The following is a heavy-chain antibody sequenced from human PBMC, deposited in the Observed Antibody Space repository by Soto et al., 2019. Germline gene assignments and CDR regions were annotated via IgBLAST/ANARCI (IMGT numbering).Heavy chain of an antibody. Sequence: QVQLVESGGGVVQPGRSLRLSCAASGFPFTTYGMHWVREGPGKGLEWVAVISYDGSNKYYADSVKGRFTISRDNSKNTLSPQMNSLSPEDTALYYCVGGQYYFDYRGHGTLVTVSS. CDR3: VGGQYYFDY. CDR2: ISYDGSNK. D-gene: IGHD3-10*01. V-gene: IGHV3-30*03. J-gene: IGHJ4*01. CDR1: GFPFTTYG.